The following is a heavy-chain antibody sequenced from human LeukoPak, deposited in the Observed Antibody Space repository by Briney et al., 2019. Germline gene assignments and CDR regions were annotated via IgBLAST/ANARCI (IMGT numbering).Heavy chain of an antibody. J-gene: IGHJ6*03. CDR1: GFTFSSYA. V-gene: IGHV3-30*14. CDR3: ALTAYGSGNYYMDV. D-gene: IGHD3-10*01. CDR2: ISYDGSNK. Sequence: GGSLRLSCAASGFTFSSYAMHWVRQAPGKGLEWVAVISYDGSNKYYAESVKGRFTISRDNSKNTLYLQMNSLRAEDTAVYYCALTAYGSGNYYMDVWGKGTTVTISS.